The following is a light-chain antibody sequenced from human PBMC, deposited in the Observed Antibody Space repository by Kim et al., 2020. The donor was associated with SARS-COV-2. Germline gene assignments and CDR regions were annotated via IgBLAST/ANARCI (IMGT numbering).Light chain of an antibody. J-gene: IGKJ2*01. CDR3: QQYKSYPYT. CDR1: QSISSW. Sequence: SASVGDRVTIPCRASQSISSWLAWYQQKPGKAPKLLIYDASSLESGVPSRFSGSGSGTEFTLTISSLQPDDFATYYCQQYKSYPYTFGQGTKLEIK. V-gene: IGKV1-5*01. CDR2: DAS.